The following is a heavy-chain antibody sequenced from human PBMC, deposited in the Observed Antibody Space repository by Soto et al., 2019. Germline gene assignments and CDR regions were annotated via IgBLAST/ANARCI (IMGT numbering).Heavy chain of an antibody. CDR3: ARLCNPGNFIAAGDY. J-gene: IGHJ4*02. CDR2: IYPGDSDT. Sequence: VESLKISCTGSGYSFTSYWIGWVRQMPGTGLEWMGIIYPGDSDTSYSPSFQGQVTISADKSISTAYLQWSSLKAADTAMYYCARLCNPGNFIAAGDYWGQGTLVAVSS. D-gene: IGHD6-13*01. V-gene: IGHV5-51*01. CDR1: GYSFTSYW.